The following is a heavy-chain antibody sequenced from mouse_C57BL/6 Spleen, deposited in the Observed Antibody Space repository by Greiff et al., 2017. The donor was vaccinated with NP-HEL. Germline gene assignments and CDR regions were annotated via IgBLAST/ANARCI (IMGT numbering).Heavy chain of an antibody. CDR2: IYPGSGNT. D-gene: IGHD1-1*01. CDR1: GYSFTSYY. V-gene: IGHV1-66*01. J-gene: IGHJ2*01. CDR3: ARGGENYYGSSSLDY. Sequence: VQLQQSGPELVKPGASVKISCKASGYSFTSYYIHWVKQRPGQGLEWIGWIYPGSGNTKYNEKFKGKATRTADTSSSTAYMQLSSLTSEDSAVYYCARGGENYYGSSSLDYWGQGTTLTVSS.